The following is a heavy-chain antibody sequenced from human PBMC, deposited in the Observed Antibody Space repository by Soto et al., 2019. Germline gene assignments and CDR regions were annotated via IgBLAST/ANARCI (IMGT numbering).Heavy chain of an antibody. CDR3: ARVPLGIPSFDY. V-gene: IGHV4-59*01. CDR2: IYYSGST. J-gene: IGHJ4*02. D-gene: IGHD7-27*01. Sequence: SETLSLTCTVSGGSISSYYWSWIRQPPGKGLEWIGYIYYSGSTNYNPSLKSRVTISVDTSKNQFSLKLSSVTAADTAVYSCARVPLGIPSFDYWGQGTLVTVSS. CDR1: GGSISSYY.